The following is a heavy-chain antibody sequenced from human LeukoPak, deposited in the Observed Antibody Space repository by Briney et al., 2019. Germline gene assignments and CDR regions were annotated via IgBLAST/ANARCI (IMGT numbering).Heavy chain of an antibody. J-gene: IGHJ4*01. V-gene: IGHV4-61*01. CDR2: IYSSGSA. CDR1: GGSVSSHSYY. Sequence: SETLTLTCTVSGGSVSSHSYYWSWIPQPPGKGLEWIGYIYSSGSANYNPSLKSRVIISGDTSKNQISLNLTSVTAADTAVYFCARHRDYYDTWGHGTLVTVSS. CDR3: ARHRDYYDT. D-gene: IGHD3-22*01.